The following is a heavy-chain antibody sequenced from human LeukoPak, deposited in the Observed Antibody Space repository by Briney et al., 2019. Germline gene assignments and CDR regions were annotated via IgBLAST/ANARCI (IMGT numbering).Heavy chain of an antibody. CDR1: GFTFSIYG. J-gene: IGHJ4*02. V-gene: IGHV3-33*06. D-gene: IGHD2-2*01. CDR2: IWYDGSKK. CDR3: AKVSVVPADFDY. Sequence: PGRSLRLSCAASGFTFSIYGMHWVRQAPGKGLEWVAVIWYDGSKKYYADSVKGRFTISRDNSKNTLYLQMNSLRAEDTAVYYCAKVSVVPADFDYWGQGTLVTVSS.